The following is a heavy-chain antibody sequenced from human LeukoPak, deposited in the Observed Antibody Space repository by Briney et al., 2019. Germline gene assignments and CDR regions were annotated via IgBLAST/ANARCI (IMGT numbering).Heavy chain of an antibody. CDR2: IYYSGST. D-gene: IGHD5-12*01. CDR1: GDSISNFY. J-gene: IGHJ4*02. V-gene: IGHV4-59*01. CDR3: ARVAPGATSSFDY. Sequence: SETLSLTCTVSGDSISNFYWSWIRQPPGKGLEWIGYIYYSGSTNYNPSLKSRVTISVDTSKNQFSLKLSSVTAADTAVYYCARVAPGATSSFDYWGQGTLVTVSS.